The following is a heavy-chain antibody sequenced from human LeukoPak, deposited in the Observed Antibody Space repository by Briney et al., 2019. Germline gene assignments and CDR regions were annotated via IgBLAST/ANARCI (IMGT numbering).Heavy chain of an antibody. CDR3: TTKVIRGNSGDDYDD. J-gene: IGHJ3*01. V-gene: IGHV3-30*03. CDR2: ISSDGNDK. CDR1: GVTFSSYG. Sequence: GGSLRLSCAASGVTFSSYGMHWVRQAPGKGLEWVALISSDGNDKLYGDSVKGRFTISRDDSKSTLYLQMNSLRAEDTAVYYCTTKVIRGNSGDDYDDWGQGTMVTVSS. D-gene: IGHD5-12*01.